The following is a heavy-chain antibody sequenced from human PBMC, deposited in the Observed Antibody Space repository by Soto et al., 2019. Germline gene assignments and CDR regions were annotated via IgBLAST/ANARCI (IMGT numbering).Heavy chain of an antibody. CDR3: AHPRGYGVFDAVDM. CDR2: ISSSGEGT. Sequence: GGSLRLSCATSGFVFTTYAMNWVRQAPGKGLEWVSAISSSGEGTFYAESVRGRFTISRDNSLNTLYLQMRSLRPEDTAVYYCAHPRGYGVFDAVDMWGQGTMVTVSS. V-gene: IGHV3-23*01. CDR1: GFVFTTYA. D-gene: IGHD4-17*01. J-gene: IGHJ3*02.